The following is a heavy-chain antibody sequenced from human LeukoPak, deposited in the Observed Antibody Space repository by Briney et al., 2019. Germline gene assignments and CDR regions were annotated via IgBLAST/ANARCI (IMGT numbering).Heavy chain of an antibody. V-gene: IGHV3-21*01. CDR3: ARGTMVEYYYDSSGYYW. Sequence: GGSLSLSCAASGFTFSSYNMNWVRQAPGKGLEWVSSITSDSRYMYYADSVKGRFTISRDNAKNSLYLQMNSLRAEDTAVYYCARGTMVEYYYDSSGYYWWGQGTLVTVSS. D-gene: IGHD3-22*01. J-gene: IGHJ4*02. CDR2: ITSDSRYM. CDR1: GFTFSSYN.